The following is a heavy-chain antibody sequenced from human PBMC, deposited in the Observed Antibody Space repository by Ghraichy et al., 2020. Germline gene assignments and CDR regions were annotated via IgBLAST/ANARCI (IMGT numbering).Heavy chain of an antibody. CDR1: GFTFSSYS. CDR3: ARGDSSGYVHHFDY. Sequence: GESLNISCAASGFTFSSYSMNWVRHAPGKGLEWVSYISSSSSTIYYADSVKGRFTISRDNAKNSLYLQMNSLRDEDTAVYYCARGDSSGYVHHFDYWGQGTLVTVSS. CDR2: ISSSSSTI. J-gene: IGHJ4*02. D-gene: IGHD3-22*01. V-gene: IGHV3-48*02.